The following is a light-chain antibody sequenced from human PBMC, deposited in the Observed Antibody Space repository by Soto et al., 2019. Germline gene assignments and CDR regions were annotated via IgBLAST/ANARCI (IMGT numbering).Light chain of an antibody. J-gene: IGKJ1*01. V-gene: IGKV1-5*01. CDR2: DAS. Sequence: DIQMTQSPSTLSASAGDRVTITCRASQTISRWLAWLQQKPGRVPKGLIYDASTLESGAPTRFSGSGSGAAFTLTISSLQPDDFATSYCQQYNTYRWTFGQGTKVDIK. CDR3: QQYNTYRWT. CDR1: QTISRW.